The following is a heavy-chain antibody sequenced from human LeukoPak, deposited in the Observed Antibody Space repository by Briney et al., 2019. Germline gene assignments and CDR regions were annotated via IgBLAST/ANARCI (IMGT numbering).Heavy chain of an antibody. V-gene: IGHV5-51*01. Sequence: GGSLQISCKGSGYHFTSYWIGWVRPVPGKGLEWMGIIYPGGSDTRYSPSFQGQVTISADKSISTAYLQWSSLKASDTAMYYCARHGSFESGSYSDYWGQGTLVTVSS. CDR1: GYHFTSYW. J-gene: IGHJ4*02. CDR3: ARHGSFESGSYSDY. CDR2: IYPGGSDT. D-gene: IGHD1-26*01.